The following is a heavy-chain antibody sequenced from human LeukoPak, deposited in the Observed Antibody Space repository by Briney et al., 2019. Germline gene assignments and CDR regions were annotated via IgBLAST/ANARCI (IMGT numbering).Heavy chain of an antibody. CDR2: IYDSGST. CDR1: GGSISSNNYF. CDR3: ARVLAAANWFDP. Sequence: SETLSLTCTVSGGSISSNNYFWGWIRQPPGKGLEWIGSIYDSGSTYYNPSLKSRVTISVDTSKNQFSLKLNSVTAADTAVYYCARVLAAANWFDPWGQGTLVTVSS. V-gene: IGHV4-39*01. D-gene: IGHD6-13*01. J-gene: IGHJ5*02.